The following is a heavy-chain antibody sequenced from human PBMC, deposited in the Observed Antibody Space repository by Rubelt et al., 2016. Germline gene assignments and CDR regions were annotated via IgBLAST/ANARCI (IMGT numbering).Heavy chain of an antibody. CDR1: GFTFSSYS. J-gene: IGHJ4*02. CDR3: ATQGYCSSTSCYGAY. V-gene: IGHV3-48*02. Sequence: EVQLVESGGGLVQPGGSLRLSCAASGFTFSSYSMNWVRQAPGKGLEWVSYISSSSSTIYYADSEKGRCTISRDNAKNSLYLQMNSLRDEDTAVYYCATQGYCSSTSCYGAYWGQGTLVTVSS. D-gene: IGHD2-2*01. CDR2: ISSSSSTI.